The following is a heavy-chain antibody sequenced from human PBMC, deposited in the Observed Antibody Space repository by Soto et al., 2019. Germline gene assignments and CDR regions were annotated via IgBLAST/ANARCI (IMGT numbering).Heavy chain of an antibody. V-gene: IGHV4-34*01. CDR1: GGSFSGYY. CDR3: ARGRRYSSSSGGYYYGMDV. D-gene: IGHD6-6*01. CDR2: INHSGST. Sequence: SETLSLTCAVYGGSFSGYYWSWIRQPPGKGLEWVGEINHSGSTNYNPSLKSRVTISVDTSKNQFSLKLSSVTAADTAVYYCARGRRYSSSSGGYYYGMDVWGQGTTVTVSS. J-gene: IGHJ6*02.